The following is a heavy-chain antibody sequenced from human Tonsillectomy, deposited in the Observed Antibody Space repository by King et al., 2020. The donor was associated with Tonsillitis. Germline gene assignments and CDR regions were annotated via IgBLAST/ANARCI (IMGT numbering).Heavy chain of an antibody. CDR1: GGTFSSYA. CDR3: ARGGVYSGYDFNYYYGMDV. D-gene: IGHD5-12*01. V-gene: IGHV1-69*04. J-gene: IGHJ6*02. CDR2: IIPILGIA. Sequence: QLVQSGAEVKKPGSSVKVSCKASGGTFSSYAISWVRQAPGQGLEWMGRIIPILGIANYAQKFQGRVTITADKSTSTAYMELSSLRSEDTAVYYCARGGVYSGYDFNYYYGMDVWGQGTTVTVSS.